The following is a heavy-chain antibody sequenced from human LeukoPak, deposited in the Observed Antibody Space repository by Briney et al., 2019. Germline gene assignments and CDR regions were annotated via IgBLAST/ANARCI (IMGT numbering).Heavy chain of an antibody. CDR1: GFTFSDYY. CDR3: AKVGYSSSSGWFDP. CDR2: ISSSGSTI. J-gene: IGHJ5*02. Sequence: GGSLRLSCAASGFTFSDYYMSWIRQAPGKGLEWVSYISSSGSTIYYADSVKGRFTISRDNAKNSLYLQMNSLRAEDTAVYYCAKVGYSSSSGWFDPWGQGTLVTVSS. V-gene: IGHV3-11*01. D-gene: IGHD6-6*01.